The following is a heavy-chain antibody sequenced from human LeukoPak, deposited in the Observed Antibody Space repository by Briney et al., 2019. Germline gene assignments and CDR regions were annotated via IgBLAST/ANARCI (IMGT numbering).Heavy chain of an antibody. CDR2: IRTRAYSETT. CDR3: SRNSGTLTGWPFDI. CDR1: GFIFRDHA. V-gene: IGHV3-49*03. D-gene: IGHD5-12*01. Sequence: QPGGSLRLSCTASGFIFRDHAMSWFRQAPGKGLEWVGFIRTRAYSETTEHAASVKGRFTISRDDSNDIAYLQMNSLKTEDTAVYYCSRNSGTLTGWPFDIWGQGTMVTVSS. J-gene: IGHJ3*02.